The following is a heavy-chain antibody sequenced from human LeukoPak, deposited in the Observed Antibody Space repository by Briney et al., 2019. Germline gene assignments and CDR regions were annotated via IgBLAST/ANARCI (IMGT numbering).Heavy chain of an antibody. CDR3: TRGRWGLPYHFDY. J-gene: IGHJ4*02. D-gene: IGHD1-26*01. V-gene: IGHV3-64*01. Sequence: PGGSLRLSCAAPGFTFSSYAVHWVRQAPGKGLEYVSGISSNGGSTFYANSVKGRYTISRDNSKHTLYLQMGSLRAEDMALYYGTRGRWGLPYHFDYWGQGTLVTVSS. CDR1: GFTFSSYA. CDR2: ISSNGGST.